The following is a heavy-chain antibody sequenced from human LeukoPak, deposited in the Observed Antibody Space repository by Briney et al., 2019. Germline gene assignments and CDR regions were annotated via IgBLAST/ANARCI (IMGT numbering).Heavy chain of an antibody. CDR3: ARGYDSSGYSLINWFDP. CDR1: GGTFSSYA. V-gene: IGHV1-69*04. Sequence: GASVKVSCKASGGTFSSYAISWVRQAPGQGLEWMGRIIPILGIANYAQKCQGRVTITADKSTSTAYMELSSLRSEDTAVYYCARGYDSSGYSLINWFDPWGQGALVTVSS. CDR2: IIPILGIA. D-gene: IGHD3-22*01. J-gene: IGHJ5*02.